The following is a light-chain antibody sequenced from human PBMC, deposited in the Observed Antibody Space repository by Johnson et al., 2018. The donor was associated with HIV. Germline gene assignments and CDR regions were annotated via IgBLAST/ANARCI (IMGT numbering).Light chain of an antibody. J-gene: IGLJ1*01. Sequence: SVLTQPPSVSAAPGQKVTISCSGSSSNVGNNYVSWYQQLPGTAPKLLIYDNNKRPSGIPDRFSGSKSGTSATLGITGLQTGDDADYYCGTWDSSLSVYVVGTGTNVTVL. CDR2: DNN. CDR3: GTWDSSLSVYV. CDR1: SSNVGNNY. V-gene: IGLV1-51*01.